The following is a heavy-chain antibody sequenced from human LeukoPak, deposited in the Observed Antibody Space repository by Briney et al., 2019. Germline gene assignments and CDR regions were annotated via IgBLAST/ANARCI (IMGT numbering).Heavy chain of an antibody. Sequence: SETLFLTCAVYIDSFSNYHWNWIRQTPAKGMEWIGELNESGGTNISPSLRSRVILSVDTSKNQFSLKLISVTVADTAIYYCARGQGATVPQVGKNWFDPWGQGTRVTVSS. CDR3: ARGQGATVPQVGKNWFDP. D-gene: IGHD1-26*01. CDR2: LNESGGT. V-gene: IGHV4-34*01. J-gene: IGHJ5*02. CDR1: IDSFSNYH.